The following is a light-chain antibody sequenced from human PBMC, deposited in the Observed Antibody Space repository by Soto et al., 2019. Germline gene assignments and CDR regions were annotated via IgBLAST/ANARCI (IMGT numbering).Light chain of an antibody. V-gene: IGKV3-20*01. Sequence: EIVLTQSPGTLSLSPGERATLSCRASQSVSSSYLAWYQHKPGQAPRLLIYGASSRATGIPDRFSGSGSGTVFTLIISRLEPEDFAVYYCQQYGSSPPTFGQGTKLEIK. CDR3: QQYGSSPPT. J-gene: IGKJ2*01. CDR2: GAS. CDR1: QSVSSSY.